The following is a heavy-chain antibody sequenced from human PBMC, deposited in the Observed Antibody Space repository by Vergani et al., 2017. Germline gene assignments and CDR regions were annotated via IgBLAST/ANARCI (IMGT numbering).Heavy chain of an antibody. D-gene: IGHD2-15*01. V-gene: IGHV3-9*01. CDR1: GFTFDDYA. CDR3: AKESGYCSGGSCYSFDY. CDR2: ISWNSGSI. J-gene: IGHJ4*02. Sequence: VQLVESGGGVVQPGRSLRLSCAASGFTFDDYAMHWVRQAPGKGLEWVSGISWNSGSIGYADSVKGRFTISRDNAKNSLYLQMNSLRAEDTALYYCAKESGYCSGGSCYSFDYWGQGTLVTVSS.